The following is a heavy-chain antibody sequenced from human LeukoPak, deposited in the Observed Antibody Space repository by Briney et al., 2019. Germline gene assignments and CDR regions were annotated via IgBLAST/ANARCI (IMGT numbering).Heavy chain of an antibody. V-gene: IGHV3-74*01. CDR1: GFTFTSYW. D-gene: IGHD6-19*01. J-gene: IGHJ4*02. Sequence: QPGGSLRLSCAASGFTFTSYWMHWVRQAPGKGLVWVSRITIDGSSTTYADSVRGRFTISRDNAKNSLYLQMNSLRAEGTAVYYCARLNWGVGVAGFDFWGQGTLVTVSS. CDR2: ITIDGSST. CDR3: ARLNWGVGVAGFDF.